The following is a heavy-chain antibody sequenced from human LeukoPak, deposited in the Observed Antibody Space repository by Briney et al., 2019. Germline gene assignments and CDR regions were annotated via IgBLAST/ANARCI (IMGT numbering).Heavy chain of an antibody. D-gene: IGHD1-14*01. Sequence: PGRSLRLSCTASGFTFSSYGMHWVRQAPGKGLEGVAIISHDGNNKYYADSVKGRFTISRDNSKNTLYLQMNSLRAEDTAVYYCAKEYLSGFDPWGQGTPVTVSS. CDR3: AKEYLSGFDP. CDR2: ISHDGNNK. V-gene: IGHV3-30*18. J-gene: IGHJ5*02. CDR1: GFTFSSYG.